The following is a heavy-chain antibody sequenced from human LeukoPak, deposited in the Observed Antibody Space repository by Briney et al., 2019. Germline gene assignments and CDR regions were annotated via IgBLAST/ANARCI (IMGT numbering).Heavy chain of an antibody. CDR2: ISFDGSNK. V-gene: IGHV3-30-3*01. CDR3: ARFLRGTVAATRGSAIDY. D-gene: IGHD1-26*01. Sequence: GGSLRLSCAASGLTFYSHAMVWVRQAPGKGLEWVSFISFDGSNKVHADSVMGRFTISRDNAKNSVNLQMNSLRDEDTAVYYCARFLRGTVAATRGSAIDYWGQGTLVTVSS. CDR1: GLTFYSHA. J-gene: IGHJ4*02.